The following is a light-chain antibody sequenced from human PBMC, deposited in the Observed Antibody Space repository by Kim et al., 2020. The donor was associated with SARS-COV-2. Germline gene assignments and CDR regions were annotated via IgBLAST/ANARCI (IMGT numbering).Light chain of an antibody. V-gene: IGLV4-69*01. J-gene: IGLJ2*01. CDR1: SGNSSYA. CDR3: QTWGTGIVV. Sequence: ASVKLTCNLSSGNSSYAIAWHQQQAEKGPRYLMKLNSDGSHSKGDGIPDRFSGSSSGAERYLTISRLQSEDEADYYCQTWGTGIVVFGGGTKLTVL. CDR2: LNSDGSH.